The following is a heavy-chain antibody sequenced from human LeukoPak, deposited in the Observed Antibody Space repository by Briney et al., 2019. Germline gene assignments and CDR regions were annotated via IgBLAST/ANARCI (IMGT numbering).Heavy chain of an antibody. CDR1: GGSISSGGYY. J-gene: IGHJ5*02. D-gene: IGHD3-10*01. V-gene: IGHV4-31*03. CDR3: ALWFGELGAFDP. Sequence: SQTLSLTCTVPGGSISSGGYYWSWIRQHPGKGLEWIGYIYYSGSTYYNPSLKSRVTISVDTSKNQFSLKLSSVTAADTAVYYCALWFGELGAFDPWGQGTLVTVSS. CDR2: IYYSGST.